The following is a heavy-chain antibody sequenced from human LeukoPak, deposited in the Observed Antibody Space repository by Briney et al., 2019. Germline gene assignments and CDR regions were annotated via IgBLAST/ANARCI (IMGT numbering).Heavy chain of an antibody. CDR1: GFTFSSYA. D-gene: IGHD3-3*01. J-gene: IGHJ4*02. V-gene: IGHV3-30*04. CDR2: ISYDGSNK. CDR3: ARDKNRVTIFAVAVDY. Sequence: GRSLRLSCAASGFTFSSYARHWVRQAPGKGLEWVAVISYDGSNKYYADSVKGRFTISRDNSKNTLYLQMNSLRAEDTAVYYCARDKNRVTIFAVAVDYWGQGTLVTVSS.